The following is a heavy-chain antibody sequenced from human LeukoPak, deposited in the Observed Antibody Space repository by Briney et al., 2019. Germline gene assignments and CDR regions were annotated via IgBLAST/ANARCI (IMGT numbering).Heavy chain of an antibody. D-gene: IGHD3-10*01. V-gene: IGHV4-61*02. CDR2: LYSSGST. CDR3: ARVRGVRLSYYGSGRSDGFYYSMDV. J-gene: IGHJ6*03. CDR1: GDSITSGNKY. Sequence: SETLSLTCTVSGDSITSGNKYWTWIRQPAGKGLEWIGRLYSSGSTTYNPSLKSRVTISVDTSKNLFSLKLNSVTAADTAVYYCARVRGVRLSYYGSGRSDGFYYSMDVWGKGTTVTISS.